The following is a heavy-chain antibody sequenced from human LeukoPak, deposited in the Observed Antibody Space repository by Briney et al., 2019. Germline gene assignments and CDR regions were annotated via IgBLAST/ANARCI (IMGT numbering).Heavy chain of an antibody. CDR1: GDSVSSNSAA. CDR3: AREGAYSSGWYDSWSYFDY. J-gene: IGHJ4*02. Sequence: SQTLSLTCAISGDSVSSNSAAWNWIRQSLSRGLEWLGRTYYRSKWYNDYAVSVKSRITINPDTSKNQFSLQLNSVTPEDTAVYYCAREGAYSSGWYDSWSYFDYWGQGTLVTVSS. V-gene: IGHV6-1*01. CDR2: TYYRSKWYN. D-gene: IGHD6-19*01.